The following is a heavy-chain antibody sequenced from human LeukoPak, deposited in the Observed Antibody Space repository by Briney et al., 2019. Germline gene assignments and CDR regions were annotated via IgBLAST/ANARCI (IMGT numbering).Heavy chain of an antibody. CDR2: IYPGNSDT. CDR3: ARQEVSSNNFVDY. D-gene: IGHD1-20*01. V-gene: IGHV5-51*01. J-gene: IGHJ4*02. Sequence: RGESLQISCKGAGYSFTSYWIGWVRQMPGKGLEWMGIIYPGNSDTRYSPSFQGQVTISADTSISTAYLQWSSLRAADTAMYYCARQEVSSNNFVDYWGQGTLVTVSS. CDR1: GYSFTSYW.